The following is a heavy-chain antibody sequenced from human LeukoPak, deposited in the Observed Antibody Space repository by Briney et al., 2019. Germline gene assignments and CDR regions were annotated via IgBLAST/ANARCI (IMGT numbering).Heavy chain of an antibody. Sequence: PSETLSLTCTVSGGSTGNYHWNWIRQPAGKGLEWIGRIYTSGSTNYNASLKSRVTISFDTSENHFSLKVKSVTAADTAVYYCARGRIAKIVVVHSFSYGMDVWGQGTTVTVSS. CDR2: IYTSGST. CDR3: ARGRIAKIVVVHSFSYGMDV. D-gene: IGHD3-22*01. V-gene: IGHV4-4*07. J-gene: IGHJ6*02. CDR1: GGSTGNYH.